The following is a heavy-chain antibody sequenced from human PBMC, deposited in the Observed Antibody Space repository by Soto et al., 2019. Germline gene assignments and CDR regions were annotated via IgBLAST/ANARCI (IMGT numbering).Heavy chain of an antibody. J-gene: IGHJ4*02. V-gene: IGHV4-39*01. CDR3: ARLPSRHLVDY. CDR1: GSSINSSVYY. Sequence: SETLSLTCTVSGSSINSSVYYWGWIRQPPGKGLEWIGSMFYGVSTYYNPSLKSRVTVSVDTSKNQFSLNLRSVTAADTAVYYCARLPSRHLVDYWGQGTLVTV. CDR2: MFYGVST. D-gene: IGHD3-3*02.